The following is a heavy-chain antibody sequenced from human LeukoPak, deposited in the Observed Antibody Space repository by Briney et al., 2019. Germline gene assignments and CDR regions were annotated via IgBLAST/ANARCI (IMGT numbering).Heavy chain of an antibody. CDR2: ISSSSSTM. J-gene: IGHJ4*02. D-gene: IGHD2-2*01. V-gene: IGHV3-48*01. Sequence: GGSLRLSCAASGFTFSSYSMNWVRQAPGKGLEWVSYISSSSSTMYYADSVKGRLTVSRDNAKNSLYLQMNSLRAEDTAVYYCARDLCTNTICSFDYWGQGTLVTVSS. CDR3: ARDLCTNTICSFDY. CDR1: GFTFSSYS.